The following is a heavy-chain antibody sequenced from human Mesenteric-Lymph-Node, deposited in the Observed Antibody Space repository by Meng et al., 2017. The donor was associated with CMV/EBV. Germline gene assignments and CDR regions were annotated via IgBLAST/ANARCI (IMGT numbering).Heavy chain of an antibody. CDR2: VYYSGST. J-gene: IGHJ1*01. V-gene: IGHV4-39*07. CDR3: ARGGVLWCPLN. CDR1: GGSISSYY. Sequence: GSLRLSCTVSGGSISSYYWGWIRQPPGKGLEWIGSVYYSGSTYYNPSLKSRVTISVDTPKNQFSLKLSSVTAADTAVYYCARGGVLWCPLNWGQGTLVTVSS. D-gene: IGHD2-21*01.